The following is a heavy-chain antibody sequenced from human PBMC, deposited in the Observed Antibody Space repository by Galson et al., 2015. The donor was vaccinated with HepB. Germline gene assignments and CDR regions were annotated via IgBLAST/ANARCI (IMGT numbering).Heavy chain of an antibody. J-gene: IGHJ4*02. CDR1: GGSFSGYY. CDR3: ARAPPGITGTTSYFDY. CDR2: INHSGST. V-gene: IGHV4-34*01. Sequence: LSLTCAVYGGSFSGYYWSWIRQPPGKGLEWIGEINHSGSTNYNPSLKSRVTISVDTSKNQFPLKLSSVTAADTAVYYCARAPPGITGTTSYFDYWGQGTLVTVSS. D-gene: IGHD1-7*01.